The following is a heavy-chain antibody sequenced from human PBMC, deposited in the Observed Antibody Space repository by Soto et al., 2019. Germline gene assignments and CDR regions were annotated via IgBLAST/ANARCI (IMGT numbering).Heavy chain of an antibody. J-gene: IGHJ5*02. Sequence: GGSLRLSCAASGFTVSSNYMSWVRQAPGKGLEWVSVIYSGGSKYYAESVKGRFTISRDNSKNKLYLQMNSLRAEDTAVYYCARGGKEDWFDPWGQGTLVTVSS. V-gene: IGHV3-66*01. CDR2: IYSGGSK. CDR1: GFTVSSNY. D-gene: IGHD3-16*01. CDR3: ARGGKEDWFDP.